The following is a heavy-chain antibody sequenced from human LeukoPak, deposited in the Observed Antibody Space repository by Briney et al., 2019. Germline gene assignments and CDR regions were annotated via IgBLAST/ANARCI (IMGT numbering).Heavy chain of an antibody. CDR3: ARDLTQWGASYPDY. Sequence: GGSLRLSCAASGFTFSSYWMSWVRQAPGKGLEWVANIKQDGSEKYYVDSVKGRFTISRDNAKNSPYLQMNSLRAEDTAVYYCARDLTQWGASYPDYWGQGTLVTVSS. CDR1: GFTFSSYW. CDR2: IKQDGSEK. V-gene: IGHV3-7*01. J-gene: IGHJ4*02. D-gene: IGHD1-26*01.